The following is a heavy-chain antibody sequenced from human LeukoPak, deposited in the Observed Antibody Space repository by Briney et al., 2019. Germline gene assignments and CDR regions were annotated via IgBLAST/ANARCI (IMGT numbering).Heavy chain of an antibody. CDR1: GFTFSSYW. CDR3: VKDSPPRYSGSPPAY. Sequence: GGSLRLSCAASGFTFSSYWMSWVRQAPGKGLEWVANINKDGGEKYYVDSAKGRFTISRDNAKNSLYLQMNSLRADDTAVYYCVKDSPPRYSGSPPAYWGQGTLVTVSS. D-gene: IGHD1-26*01. J-gene: IGHJ4*02. CDR2: INKDGGEK. V-gene: IGHV3-7*03.